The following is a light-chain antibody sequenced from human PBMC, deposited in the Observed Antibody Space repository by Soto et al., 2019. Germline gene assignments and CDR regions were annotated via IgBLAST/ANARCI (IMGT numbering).Light chain of an antibody. CDR2: EGS. CDR3: CSYAGSSTAI. J-gene: IGLJ2*01. Sequence: QSVLTQPASVSGSPGQSSTISCTGTSSDVGSDNLVSWYQQHPGKAPKLMIYEGSKRTSGVSNRFSGSKSGNTASLTISGLQAEDEADYYCCSYAGSSTAIFGGGTKVTVL. CDR1: SSDVGSDNL. V-gene: IGLV2-23*01.